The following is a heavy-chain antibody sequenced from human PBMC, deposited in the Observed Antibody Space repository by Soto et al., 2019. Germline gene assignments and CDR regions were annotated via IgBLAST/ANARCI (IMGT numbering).Heavy chain of an antibody. V-gene: IGHV1-3*01. CDR3: ARSIVVVTALDY. Sequence: ASVKVSCKASVYTFTSYAIHWVRQAPGQRLEWMGWINAGNGNTKYSQKFQGRVTITRDTSASRAYMELSNLRSEDTAVYYCARSIVVVTALDYWGQGTLVTVSS. CDR2: INAGNGNT. CDR1: VYTFTSYA. D-gene: IGHD2-21*02. J-gene: IGHJ4*02.